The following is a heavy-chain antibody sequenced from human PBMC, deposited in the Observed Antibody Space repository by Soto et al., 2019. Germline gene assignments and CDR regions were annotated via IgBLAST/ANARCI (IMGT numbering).Heavy chain of an antibody. J-gene: IGHJ4*02. D-gene: IGHD3-22*01. CDR3: AKGSITMIVVVISIINFDY. Sequence: GGSLRLSCASSGFTFSSYAMSWVRQAPGKGLEWVSAISGSGGSTYYADSVKGRFTISRDNSKNTLYLQMNSLRAEDTAVYYCAKGSITMIVVVISIINFDYWGQGTLVTVSS. CDR1: GFTFSSYA. V-gene: IGHV3-23*01. CDR2: ISGSGGST.